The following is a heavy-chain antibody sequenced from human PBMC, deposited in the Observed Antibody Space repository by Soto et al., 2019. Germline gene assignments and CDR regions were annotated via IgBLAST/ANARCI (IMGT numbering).Heavy chain of an antibody. CDR1: GYTFTSYG. V-gene: IGHV1-18*01. Sequence: QVQLVQSGAEVKKPGASVKVSCKASGYTFTSYGISWVRQAPGQGLEWMGWISAYNGNTNYAQKLQGRVTMTPDTSTSTAYMELRSLRSEDTAVYYCARDNYGDYGGDAFDIWGQGTMVTVSS. CDR3: ARDNYGDYGGDAFDI. CDR2: ISAYNGNT. J-gene: IGHJ3*02. D-gene: IGHD4-17*01.